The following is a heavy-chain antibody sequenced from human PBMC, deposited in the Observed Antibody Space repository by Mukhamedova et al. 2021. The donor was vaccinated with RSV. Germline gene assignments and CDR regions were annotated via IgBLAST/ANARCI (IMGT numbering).Heavy chain of an antibody. CDR3: TRRGSVVVPAAMTYYYMDV. V-gene: IGHV3-73*01. D-gene: IGHD2-2*01. J-gene: IGHJ6*03. Sequence: AYAASVKGRFTISRDDSKNTAYLQMNSLKTEDTAVYYCTRRGSVVVPAAMTYYYMDVWGQGTMVTVSS.